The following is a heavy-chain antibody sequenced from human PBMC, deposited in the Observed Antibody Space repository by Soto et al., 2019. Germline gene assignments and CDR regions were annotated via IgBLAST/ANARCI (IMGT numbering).Heavy chain of an antibody. D-gene: IGHD1-26*01. CDR3: ARDTEWEPESGSSI. Sequence: QVQLVQSGAEVKKPGASVKVSCKASGYTFTGYYMHWVRQAPGQGLEWMGWINPNSGGTNYAQKIQGRVTMTRDTSISTACMELSRLRSDDTAVYYCARDTEWEPESGSSIWGQGTLVTVSS. J-gene: IGHJ4*02. CDR2: INPNSGGT. CDR1: GYTFTGYY. V-gene: IGHV1-2*02.